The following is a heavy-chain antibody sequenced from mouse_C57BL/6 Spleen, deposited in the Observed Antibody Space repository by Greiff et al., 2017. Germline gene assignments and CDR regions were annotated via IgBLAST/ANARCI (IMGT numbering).Heavy chain of an antibody. CDR2: IHPNSGST. CDR1: GYTFTSYW. V-gene: IGHV1-64*01. D-gene: IGHD2-3*01. Sequence: QVQLQQPGAELVKPGASVKLSCKASGYTFTSYWMHWVKQRPGQGLEWIGMIHPNSGSTNYNEKFESKATLTVDKSSSTAYMQLSSLTSEDSAVYYCARGSYDGYYVSAYWGQGTLVTVSA. CDR3: ARGSYDGYYVSAY. J-gene: IGHJ3*01.